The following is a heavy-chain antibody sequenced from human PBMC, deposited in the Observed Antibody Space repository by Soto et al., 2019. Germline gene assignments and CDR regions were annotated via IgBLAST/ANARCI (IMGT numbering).Heavy chain of an antibody. CDR1: GFTFSSYA. J-gene: IGHJ4*02. D-gene: IGHD3-22*01. V-gene: IGHV3-30-3*01. CDR2: ISYDGSNK. Sequence: GGSLRPSCAASGFTFSSYAMHWVRQAPGKGLEWVAVISYDGSNKYYADSVKGRFTISRDNSKNTLYLQMNSLRAEDTALYYCARDGYYDSSGYYRYFDYWGQGTLVTVSS. CDR3: ARDGYYDSSGYYRYFDY.